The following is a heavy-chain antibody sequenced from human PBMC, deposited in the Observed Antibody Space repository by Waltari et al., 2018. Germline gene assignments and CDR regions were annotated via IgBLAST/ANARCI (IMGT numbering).Heavy chain of an antibody. V-gene: IGHV4-59*01. CDR2: IDNSGST. CDR1: GVSISSYY. D-gene: IGHD3-22*01. CDR3: AKARSNYYDSSGYDY. Sequence: QVQLQESGPGLVKPSETLSLTCTISGVSISSYYWSWIRQPPGRGLEWIGYIDNSGSTNYNPSLKRRVTISVDTSKNQLFLKLTSVTAADMAVYYCAKARSNYYDSSGYDYWGQGARVTVSS. J-gene: IGHJ4*02.